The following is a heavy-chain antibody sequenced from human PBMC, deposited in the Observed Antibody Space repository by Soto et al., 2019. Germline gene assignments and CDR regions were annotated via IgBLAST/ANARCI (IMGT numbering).Heavy chain of an antibody. CDR1: GYSFTSTG. V-gene: IGHV1-18*01. CDR2: TSTFNGEE. Sequence: QVQLVQSGAEVKNPGASVKVSCKASGYSFTSTGICWVRQAPGQGPEWMGWTSTFNGEEKYAQKLQGRGTMTTDTSTTTAYMELRSLTSDATAVYYCASDLDGSGSYFTDYWGQGTLVTVAS. J-gene: IGHJ4*02. CDR3: ASDLDGSGSYFTDY. D-gene: IGHD3-10*01.